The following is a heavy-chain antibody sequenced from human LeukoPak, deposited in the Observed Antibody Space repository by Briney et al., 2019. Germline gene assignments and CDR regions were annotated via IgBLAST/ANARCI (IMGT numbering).Heavy chain of an antibody. D-gene: IGHD5-12*01. CDR3: ARAGYDY. J-gene: IGHJ4*02. Sequence: GGSLRLSCAASGFTFSSFTMNWVRQAPGKGLEWISSISSNPSYTSYADSVKGRFTISRDNAKNSLYLQMNSLRAEDTAVYYCARAGYDYWGQGTLVTVSS. CDR2: ISSNPSYT. CDR1: GFTFSSFT. V-gene: IGHV3-21*01.